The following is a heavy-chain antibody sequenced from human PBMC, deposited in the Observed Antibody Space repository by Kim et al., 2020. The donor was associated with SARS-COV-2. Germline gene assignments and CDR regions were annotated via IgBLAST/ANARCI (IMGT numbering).Heavy chain of an antibody. CDR2: ISVGNGNT. V-gene: IGHV1-3*01. CDR3: ARSRSLDY. D-gene: IGHD1-26*01. CDR1: GYTFTRND. Sequence: ASVKVSCTTSGYTFTRNDIHWVRQAPGQRLEWMGWISVGNGNTKSSQKFQGRVTLTSDTSASAAYMELSSLGSEDTAVYYCARSRSLDYWGQGTLVTVSS. J-gene: IGHJ4*02.